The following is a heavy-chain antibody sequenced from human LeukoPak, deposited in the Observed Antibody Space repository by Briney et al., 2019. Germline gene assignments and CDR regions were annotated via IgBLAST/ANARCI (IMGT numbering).Heavy chain of an antibody. CDR2: VNDSGAT. CDR1: IDSFTNYY. J-gene: IGHJ5*02. Sequence: PSETLSLTCAVYIDSFTNYYWNWIRQTPGKGLEWIGEVNDSGATNINPSLRSRAILSVDTSKNQFSLKLISLTAADTAVYYCATGQGATVPQVGKNWYDTWGQGTRVIVSS. V-gene: IGHV4-34*04. D-gene: IGHD1-26*01. CDR3: ATGQGATVPQVGKNWYDT.